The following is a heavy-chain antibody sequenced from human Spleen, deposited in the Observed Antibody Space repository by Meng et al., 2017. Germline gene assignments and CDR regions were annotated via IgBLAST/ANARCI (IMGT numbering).Heavy chain of an antibody. Sequence: VQRKRWGRGLVKTLGTRSLTAVVSGGSVSRCNWWGWVRQPPGKGLEWIGEIYHSGSTNYNPSLKSRVPISVDKSKNQFSLKLSSVTAADTAVYYCASNDLGARRGFGYWGQGTLVTVSS. J-gene: IGHJ4*02. CDR2: IYHSGST. CDR1: GGSVSRCNW. CDR3: ASNDLGARRGFGY. V-gene: IGHV4-4*02. D-gene: IGHD1-26*01.